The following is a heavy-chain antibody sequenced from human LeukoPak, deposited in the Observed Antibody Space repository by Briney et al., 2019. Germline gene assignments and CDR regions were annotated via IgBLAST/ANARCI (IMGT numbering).Heavy chain of an antibody. CDR3: ARVYYYGSGSPNYYYYMDV. CDR2: INPNSGGT. CDR1: GYTFTGYY. Sequence: ASVKVSCKASGYTFTGYYMHWVRQAPGQGLEWMGWINPNSGGTNYAQKFQGRVTMTRDTSISTAYMELSRLRSDDTAVYYCARVYYYGSGSPNYYYYMDVWGKGTTVTISS. D-gene: IGHD3-10*01. J-gene: IGHJ6*03. V-gene: IGHV1-2*02.